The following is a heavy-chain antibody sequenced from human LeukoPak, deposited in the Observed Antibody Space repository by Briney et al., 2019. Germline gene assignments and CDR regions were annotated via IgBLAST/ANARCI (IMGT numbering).Heavy chain of an antibody. Sequence: PSETLSLTCSVSGGSINSGYWSWIRQPPGKGLEWIGLLYPSGSTNYDPSLKSRVTISVDTSRTQFSLKLSSMTAADTAVYYCAGGHYPLEYWGQGTLVTVSS. CDR1: GGSINSGY. CDR3: AGGHYPLEY. CDR2: LYPSGST. V-gene: IGHV4-59*01. D-gene: IGHD1-26*01. J-gene: IGHJ4*02.